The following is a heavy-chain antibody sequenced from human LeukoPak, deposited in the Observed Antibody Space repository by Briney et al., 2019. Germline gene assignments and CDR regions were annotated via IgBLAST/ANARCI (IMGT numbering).Heavy chain of an antibody. CDR3: ARDGGRAAGTPYYYYYYYMDV. CDR2: INPSGGST. D-gene: IGHD6-13*01. CDR1: GYTFTSYY. J-gene: IGHJ6*03. Sequence: ASVKVSCKASGYTFTSYYMHWVRQAPGQGLEWMGMINPSGGSTSHAQKFQGRVTMTRDMSTSTVYMELSSLRSEDTAVYYCARDGGRAAGTPYYYYYYYMDVWGKGTTVTVSS. V-gene: IGHV1-46*01.